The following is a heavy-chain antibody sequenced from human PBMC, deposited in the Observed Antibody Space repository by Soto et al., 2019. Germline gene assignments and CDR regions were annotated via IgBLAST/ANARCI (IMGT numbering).Heavy chain of an antibody. D-gene: IGHD3-10*01. CDR1: GYTFTNYG. V-gene: IGHV1-18*01. J-gene: IGHJ5*02. CDR2: IRVYNGNT. Sequence: QVQLVQSGGEVKKPGASVKVSCKAPGYTFTNYGISWVRQAPGQGLEWMGWIRVYNGNTKYAQKVQGRVTMTTDTSTSTGYMELRSLRSDDTAVYYCARGVGSGSYFNQYDWFDPWGQGTLVTVSS. CDR3: ARGVGSGSYFNQYDWFDP.